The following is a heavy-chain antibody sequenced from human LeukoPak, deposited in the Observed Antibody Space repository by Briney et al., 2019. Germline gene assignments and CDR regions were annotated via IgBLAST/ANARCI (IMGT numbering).Heavy chain of an antibody. V-gene: IGHV3-23*01. CDR3: AKDLSFDRGSLSYFFDY. J-gene: IGHJ4*02. D-gene: IGHD3-9*01. Sequence: GGSLRLSCAASGFPFGSYAMSWVRQAPGKGLEWVSGISGIGYSTYYADSLKGRFTISRDNSKNTVDLQLHSLRAEDTAIYYCAKDLSFDRGSLSYFFDYWGPGTLVAVSS. CDR1: GFPFGSYA. CDR2: ISGIGYST.